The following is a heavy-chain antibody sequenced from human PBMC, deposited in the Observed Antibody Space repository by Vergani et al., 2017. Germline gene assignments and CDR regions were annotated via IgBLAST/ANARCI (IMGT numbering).Heavy chain of an antibody. J-gene: IGHJ3*02. CDR2: ISGSGGST. V-gene: IGHV3-23*01. D-gene: IGHD2-2*01. CDR3: AKEGCSSTSCYFFPVGDAFDI. Sequence: EVQLLESGGGLVQPGGSLRLSCAASGFTFSSYAMSWVRQAPGKGLEWVSAISGSGGSTYYADSVKGRFTISRDNSKNTLYLQMNSLRAEDTAVYYCAKEGCSSTSCYFFPVGDAFDIWGQGTMVTVSS. CDR1: GFTFSSYA.